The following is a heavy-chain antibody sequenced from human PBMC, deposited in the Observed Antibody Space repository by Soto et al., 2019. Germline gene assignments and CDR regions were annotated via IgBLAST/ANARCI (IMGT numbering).Heavy chain of an antibody. V-gene: IGHV5-10-1*01. CDR2: IDPSDSYT. Sequence: GESLKICCKGSGYSFTSYWISWVRQMPGKGLEWMGRIDPSDSYTNYSPSFQGHVTISADKSISTAYLQWSSLKASDTAMYYCARHPIIAAAGINEGAVDYEDGMAVSTQGSTVTGS. CDR3: ARHPIIAAAGINEGAVDYEDGMAV. D-gene: IGHD6-13*01. J-gene: IGHJ6*02. CDR1: GYSFTSYW.